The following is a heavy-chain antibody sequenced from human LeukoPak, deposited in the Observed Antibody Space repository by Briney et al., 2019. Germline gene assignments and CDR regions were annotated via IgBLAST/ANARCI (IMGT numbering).Heavy chain of an antibody. D-gene: IGHD2-2*01. Sequence: GGSLRLSCAVSGLSFRDAWLCWVRQAPGKGLEWVSSISSSSSYIYYADSVKGRFTISRDNAKNSLYLQMNSLRAEDTAVYYCARSPAALCFDYWGQGTLVTVSS. CDR3: ARSPAALCFDY. V-gene: IGHV3-21*01. CDR2: ISSSSSYI. J-gene: IGHJ4*02. CDR1: GLSFRDAW.